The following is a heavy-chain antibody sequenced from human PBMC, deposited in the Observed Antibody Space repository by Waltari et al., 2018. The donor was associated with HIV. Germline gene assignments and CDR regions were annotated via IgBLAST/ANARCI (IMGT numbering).Heavy chain of an antibody. CDR2: ISWNSGSI. CDR3: ATPAAGY. D-gene: IGHD6-13*01. V-gene: IGHV3-9*01. J-gene: IGHJ4*02. CDR1: GFTFDDYA. Sequence: EVQLVESGGGLVQPGRSLRLSCAASGFTFDDYAMHWVRQAPGKGLEWVSGISWNSGSIGYADSVKGRFTISRDNAKNSLYLQMNSLRAEDTALYYCATPAAGYWGQGTLVTVSS.